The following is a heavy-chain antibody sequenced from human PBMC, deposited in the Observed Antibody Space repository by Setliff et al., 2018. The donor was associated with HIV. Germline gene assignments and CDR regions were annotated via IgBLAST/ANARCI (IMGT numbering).Heavy chain of an antibody. CDR2: LRTGTGDT. CDR1: GYTFTSYS. Sequence: GASVKVSCKASGYTFTSYSMHWVRLAPGQRLEWMGWLRTGTGDTSYSEKFQGRLTITRDTSANTAYMELSNLRSEDTAVYYCARAYNIWSDYNYYYSYFMGVWGKGTAVTVSS. D-gene: IGHD3-3*01. V-gene: IGHV1-3*04. J-gene: IGHJ6*03. CDR3: ARAYNIWSDYNYYYSYFMGV.